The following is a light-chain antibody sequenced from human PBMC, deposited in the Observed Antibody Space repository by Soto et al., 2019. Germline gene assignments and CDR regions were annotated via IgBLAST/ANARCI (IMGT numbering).Light chain of an antibody. CDR2: GAS. J-gene: IGKJ4*01. CDR1: QRVSRSY. Sequence: EIVLTQSPGTLSLSPGERATLSCRASQRVSRSYLAWYQQKPGQAPRLLIYGASSRATGIPDRFSGSGSGTDFTLTISRLEPEDFAVYYCQHYGSLVLTFGGGTKVEIK. V-gene: IGKV3-20*01. CDR3: QHYGSLVLT.